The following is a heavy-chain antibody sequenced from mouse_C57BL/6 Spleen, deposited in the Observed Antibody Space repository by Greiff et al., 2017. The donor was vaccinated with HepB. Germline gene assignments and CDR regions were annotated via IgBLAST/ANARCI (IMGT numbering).Heavy chain of an antibody. V-gene: IGHV3-6*01. Sequence: EVKLQESGPGLVKPSQSLSLTCSVTGYSITSGYYWNWIRQFPGNKLEWMGYISYDGSNNYNPSLKNRISITRDTSKNQFFLKLNSVTTEDTATYYCARMSYGNYGFDYWGQGTTLTVSS. CDR3: ARMSYGNYGFDY. CDR1: GYSITSGYY. J-gene: IGHJ2*01. D-gene: IGHD2-1*01. CDR2: ISYDGSN.